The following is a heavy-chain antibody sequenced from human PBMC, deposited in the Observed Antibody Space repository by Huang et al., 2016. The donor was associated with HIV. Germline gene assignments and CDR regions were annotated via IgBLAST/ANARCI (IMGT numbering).Heavy chain of an antibody. CDR1: GFTFSSYG. CDR3: AKGGSAAAVLDF. J-gene: IGHJ4*02. D-gene: IGHD6-13*01. Sequence: QVQLVESGGGVVQHGRSLRISCAASGFTFSSYGMHWVRQAPGKGLEWVAVISYDAKTKYYADSVKGRFSISRDNSKTTVYLQLNSLRVEDTAVYYCAKGGSAAAVLDFWGQGTLVTVSS. CDR2: ISYDAKTK. V-gene: IGHV3-30*18.